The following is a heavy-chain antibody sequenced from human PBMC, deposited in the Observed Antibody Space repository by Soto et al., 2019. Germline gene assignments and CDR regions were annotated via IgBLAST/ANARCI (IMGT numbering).Heavy chain of an antibody. Sequence: ASVKVSCKASGYTFTGHYMHWVRQAPGQGLEWMGWINPNSGGTNYAQKFQGWVTMTRDTSISTAYMELSRLRSDDTAVYYCARGNFWSALGAFDIWGQGTMVTVSS. CDR1: GYTFTGHY. V-gene: IGHV1-2*04. CDR2: INPNSGGT. D-gene: IGHD3-3*01. CDR3: ARGNFWSALGAFDI. J-gene: IGHJ3*02.